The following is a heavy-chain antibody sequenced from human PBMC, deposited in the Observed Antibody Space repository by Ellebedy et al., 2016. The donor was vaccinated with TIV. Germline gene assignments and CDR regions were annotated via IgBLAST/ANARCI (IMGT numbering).Heavy chain of an antibody. J-gene: IGHJ3*02. V-gene: IGHV3-7*01. Sequence: GGSLRLSCAASGFSFRSYWMSWLRQAPGKGLEWVANINQGGSETYYVDSVRGRFTISRDNAKNSLFLQMNSLRAEDTAMYYCATDGSYGDYLSPTHAFVIWGQGTMVTVSS. CDR3: ATDGSYGDYLSPTHAFVI. CDR2: INQGGSET. D-gene: IGHD4-17*01. CDR1: GFSFRSYW.